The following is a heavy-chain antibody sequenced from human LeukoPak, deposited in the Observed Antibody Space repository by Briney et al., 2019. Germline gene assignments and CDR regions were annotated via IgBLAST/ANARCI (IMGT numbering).Heavy chain of an antibody. Sequence: GESLKISCKGSGYSFSNYWIAWVRQMPGKGLEWMGIIYPGDSDTRYSPSFQGQVTISADKSINTAYLQWNTLQASDTAIYYCARPPSSLDAFDIWGQGTMVTVSS. CDR2: IYPGDSDT. D-gene: IGHD6-13*01. J-gene: IGHJ3*02. V-gene: IGHV5-51*01. CDR1: GYSFSNYW. CDR3: ARPPSSLDAFDI.